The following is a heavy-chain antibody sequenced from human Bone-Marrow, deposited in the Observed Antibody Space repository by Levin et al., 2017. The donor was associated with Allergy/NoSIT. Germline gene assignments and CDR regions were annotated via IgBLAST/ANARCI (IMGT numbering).Heavy chain of an antibody. Sequence: GGSLRLSCAASGFTFSNYALSWVRQAPGKGLEWVSSISVRGGSTSTADSVTGRFTFSRANSKKTLYLQMNSRRVEDTAVFYLWKHPPGDGYLFFVKGGQGTLVTVSS. CDR2: ISVRGGST. D-gene: IGHD3-22*01. V-gene: IGHV3-23*01. CDR3: WKHPPGDGYLFFVK. J-gene: IGHJ4*02. CDR1: GFTFSNYA.